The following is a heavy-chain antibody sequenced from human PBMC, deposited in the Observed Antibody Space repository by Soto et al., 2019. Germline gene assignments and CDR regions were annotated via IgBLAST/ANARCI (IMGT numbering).Heavy chain of an antibody. CDR1: GYTFTSYY. V-gene: IGHV1-46*01. CDR2: INPSGGST. J-gene: IGHJ6*02. CDR3: ARNPSKGTTADYYYGMDV. Sequence: GTSVKVSCKASGYTFTSYYMHWVRQAPGQGLEWMGIINPSGGSTSYAQKFQGRVTMTRDTSTSTVYMELSSLRSEDTAVYYCARNPSKGTTADYYYGMDVWGQGTTVTVSS. D-gene: IGHD4-4*01.